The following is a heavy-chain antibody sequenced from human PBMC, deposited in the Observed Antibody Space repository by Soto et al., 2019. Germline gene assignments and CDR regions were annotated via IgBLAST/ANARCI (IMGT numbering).Heavy chain of an antibody. V-gene: IGHV3-30*18. Sequence: QVQLVESGGGVVQPGRSLRLSCAASGFTFSSYAMHWVRQAPGKGLEWVAVISYDGSNKYYEDSVKGRFTISRDNSKNTLYLQMNSLRAEDTAVYYCAKDRRPNYYYGMDVWGQGTTVTVSS. CDR2: ISYDGSNK. J-gene: IGHJ6*02. CDR3: AKDRRPNYYYGMDV. CDR1: GFTFSSYA. D-gene: IGHD6-25*01.